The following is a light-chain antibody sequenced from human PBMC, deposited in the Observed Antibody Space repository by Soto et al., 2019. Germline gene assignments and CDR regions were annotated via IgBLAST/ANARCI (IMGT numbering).Light chain of an antibody. CDR2: GNS. Sequence: QSVLTQPPSVSGAPGQRVTISCTGSSSNIGAGYDVHWYQQLPGTAPKVLIYGNSNRPSGVPDRFSGSKSGTLAYLAITGLQAEDEADYYCQSYDSSLSGHVVFGGGTKLTVL. CDR3: QSYDSSLSGHVV. J-gene: IGLJ2*01. V-gene: IGLV1-40*01. CDR1: SSNIGAGYD.